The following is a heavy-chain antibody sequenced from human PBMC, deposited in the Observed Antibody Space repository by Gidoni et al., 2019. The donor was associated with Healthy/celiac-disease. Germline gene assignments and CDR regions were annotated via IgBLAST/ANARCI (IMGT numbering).Heavy chain of an antibody. V-gene: IGHV4-34*01. Sequence: QVQLQQWGAGLLKPSETLSLTCAVYGGSFSGYSWSWIRQPPGKGLEGIGEINHSGSTNYNPSLKSRVTISVETSKNQFSLKLSSVTAAETAVYYCARQAEGLQQNPRFDYWGQGTLVTVSS. CDR1: GGSFSGYS. D-gene: IGHD4-4*01. J-gene: IGHJ4*02. CDR3: ARQAEGLQQNPRFDY. CDR2: INHSGST.